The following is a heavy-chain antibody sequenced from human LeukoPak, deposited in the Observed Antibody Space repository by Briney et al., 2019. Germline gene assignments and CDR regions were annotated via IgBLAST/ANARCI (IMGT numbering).Heavy chain of an antibody. CDR1: GFTFRSYW. V-gene: IGHV3-7*01. CDR3: ARVGYSGWNLEY. CDR2: INQGGSVK. Sequence: GGSLRLTCAASGFTFRSYWMSWVRQAPGKGLEWVANINQGGSVKYYVDSVKGRFTISRDDAKNSLYVQMNSLRDEDTAVYYCARVGYSGWNLEYWGQGTLVTVSS. D-gene: IGHD5-12*01. J-gene: IGHJ4*02.